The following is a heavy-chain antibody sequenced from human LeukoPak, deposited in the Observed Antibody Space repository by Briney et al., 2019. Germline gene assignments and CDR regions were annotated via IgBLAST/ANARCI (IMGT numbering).Heavy chain of an antibody. Sequence: GASVKVSCKASGYTFTSYGISWVRQAPGQGLEWMGWISACNGNTSYSQKLQGRVTMTTDTSTSTAYLELRSLRSDDTAVYYCARQESSGYFDWLLRPHTRDYYYMDVWGKGTTVTISS. CDR2: ISACNGNT. V-gene: IGHV1-18*01. CDR1: GYTFTSYG. J-gene: IGHJ6*03. D-gene: IGHD3-9*01. CDR3: ARQESSGYFDWLLRPHTRDYYYMDV.